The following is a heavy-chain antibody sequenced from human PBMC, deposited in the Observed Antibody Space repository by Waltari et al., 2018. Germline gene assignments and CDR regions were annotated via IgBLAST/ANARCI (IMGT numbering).Heavy chain of an antibody. D-gene: IGHD2-2*01. J-gene: IGHJ5*02. CDR3: AREVVPAAKIVVNWFDP. Sequence: QVQLVQSGSEWKKPGASVKVSCKAYGYSFTNYAINWVRQAPGQGLALMGCITTNTENPTYSQGFTRRFVFSLDTSVSTAYLQINALKAEDTAIYYCAREVVPAAKIVVNWFDPWGQGTQVTVSS. V-gene: IGHV7-4-1*02. CDR2: ITTNTENP. CDR1: GYSFTNYA.